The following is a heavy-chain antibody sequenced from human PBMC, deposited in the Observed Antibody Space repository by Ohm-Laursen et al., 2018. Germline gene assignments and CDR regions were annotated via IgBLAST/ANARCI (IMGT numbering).Heavy chain of an antibody. Sequence: SLRLSCAASGFTFSSYAMSWVRQAPGKGLEWVSSISGSTGNTHYADSVKGRFTISRDNSKNTLYLQMNSLRAEDTAVYYCAGRGGTYIWGQGTLVTVSS. J-gene: IGHJ4*02. CDR2: ISGSTGNT. D-gene: IGHD2-15*01. CDR3: AGRGGTYI. V-gene: IGHV3-23*01. CDR1: GFTFSSYA.